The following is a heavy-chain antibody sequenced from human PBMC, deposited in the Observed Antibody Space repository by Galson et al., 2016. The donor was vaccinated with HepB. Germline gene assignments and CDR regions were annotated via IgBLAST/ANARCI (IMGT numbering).Heavy chain of an antibody. Sequence: LSLTCAVYGGSFGGSCWSWIRQPPGTGLEWIGEIVDGGSKNYNPSLKSRVTISVDTSKNQFSLRMTSMTAADTAVYYCARGRRFGEILRIVGWFDSWGQGTLVTVSP. CDR1: GGSFGGSC. V-gene: IGHV4-34*01. CDR2: IVDGGSK. J-gene: IGHJ5*01. D-gene: IGHD3-10*01. CDR3: ARGRRFGEILRIVGWFDS.